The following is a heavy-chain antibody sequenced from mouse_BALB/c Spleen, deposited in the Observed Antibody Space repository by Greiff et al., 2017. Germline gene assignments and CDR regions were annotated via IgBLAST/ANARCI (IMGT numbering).Heavy chain of an antibody. CDR2: ISSGGST. J-gene: IGHJ4*01. D-gene: IGHD3-2*02. V-gene: IGHV5-6-5*01. CDR1: GFTFSSYA. CDR3: ARGGYGGYAMDY. Sequence: EVHLVESGGGLVKPGGSLKLSCAASGFTFSSYAMSWVRQTPEKRLEWVASISSGGSTYYPDSVKGRFTISRDNARNILYLQMSSLRSEDTAMYYCARGGYGGYAMDYWGQGTSVTVSS.